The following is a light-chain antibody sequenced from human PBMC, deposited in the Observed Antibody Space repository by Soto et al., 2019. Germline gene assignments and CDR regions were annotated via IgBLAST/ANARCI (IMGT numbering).Light chain of an antibody. Sequence: QSVLTQPASVSGSPGQSITISCTGTSSDVGGYNYVSWYQQHPGKAPKLMIYEVSNRPSGVSNRFSGSKSGNTASLTISGLQAEDEADYYCAAWDDSLNGPYVFGTGTKVTVL. CDR3: AAWDDSLNGPYV. J-gene: IGLJ1*01. V-gene: IGLV2-14*01. CDR2: EVS. CDR1: SSDVGGYNY.